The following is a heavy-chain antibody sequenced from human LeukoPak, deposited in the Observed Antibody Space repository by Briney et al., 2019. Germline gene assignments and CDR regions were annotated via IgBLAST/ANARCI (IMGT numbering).Heavy chain of an antibody. CDR3: ARLQTAVAGSFLRYLDY. CDR2: ISSTSSYI. D-gene: IGHD6-19*01. CDR1: GFTFGGYS. V-gene: IGHV3-21*06. Sequence: GGSLRLSCADSGFTFGGYSMNWVRQAPGKGLEWVSSISSTSSYIFYADSVRGRFTISRDNAKNSLYLQMNSLRAEDTAVYFCARLQTAVAGSFLRYLDYWGQGTLVTVSS. J-gene: IGHJ4*02.